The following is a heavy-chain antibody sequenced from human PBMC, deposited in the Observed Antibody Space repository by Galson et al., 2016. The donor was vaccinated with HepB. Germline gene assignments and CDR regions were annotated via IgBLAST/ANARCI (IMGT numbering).Heavy chain of an antibody. CDR1: GYTFINYY. CDR3: ARVSRELRFLEQPMDV. J-gene: IGHJ6*02. D-gene: IGHD3-3*01. V-gene: IGHV1-46*01. Sequence: SVKVSCKASGYTFINYYMHWVRQAPGQGLEWMGIGNPRTGSTSYAQEFQDRVTVTRDTSTSTAYMELRSLRSDDAAVYYCARVSRELRFLEQPMDVWGQGTTVTVSS. CDR2: GNPRTGST.